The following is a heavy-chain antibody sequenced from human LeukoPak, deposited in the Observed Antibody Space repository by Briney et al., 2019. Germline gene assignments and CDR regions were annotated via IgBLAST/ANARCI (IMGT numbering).Heavy chain of an antibody. D-gene: IGHD3-10*01. CDR3: AKDHEAGSTYFDY. CDR1: RFTFDDYA. J-gene: IGHJ4*02. V-gene: IGHV3-43D*03. CDR2: ISWDGGST. Sequence: GGSLRLSCAASRFTFDDYAMHWVRQAPGKGLEWVSLISWDGGSTNYANSVKGRFTISRDNAKNSLYLQMNSLRAEDMALYYCAKDHEAGSTYFDYWGQGTLVTVSS.